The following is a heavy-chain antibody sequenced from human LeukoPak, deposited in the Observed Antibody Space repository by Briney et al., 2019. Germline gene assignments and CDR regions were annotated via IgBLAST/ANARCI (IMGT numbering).Heavy chain of an antibody. J-gene: IGHJ4*02. CDR2: IYYSGST. CDR1: GGSISSSSYY. D-gene: IGHD3-9*01. Sequence: PSETLSLTCTVSGGSISSSSYYWGWIRQPPGKGLEWIGSIYYSGSTYYNPSLKSRVTISVDTSKNQFSLKLSSVTAADTAVYYCARHGIKLRCFDWLPRFDYWGQGTLVTVSS. CDR3: ARHGIKLRCFDWLPRFDY. V-gene: IGHV4-39*01.